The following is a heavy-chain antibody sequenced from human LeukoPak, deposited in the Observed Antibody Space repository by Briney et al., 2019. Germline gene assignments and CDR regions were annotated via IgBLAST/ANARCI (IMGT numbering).Heavy chain of an antibody. CDR3: ARGSRGAKYYYDSSGYYYVPSDY. D-gene: IGHD3-22*01. Sequence: GGSLRVSCAASGFTFSSYAMHWVRQAPGKGLEWVAVISYDGSNKYYADSVKGRFTISRDNSKNTLYLQMNSLRAEDTAVYYCARGSRGAKYYYDSSGYYYVPSDYWGQGTLVTVSS. J-gene: IGHJ4*02. CDR1: GFTFSSYA. CDR2: ISYDGSNK. V-gene: IGHV3-30-3*01.